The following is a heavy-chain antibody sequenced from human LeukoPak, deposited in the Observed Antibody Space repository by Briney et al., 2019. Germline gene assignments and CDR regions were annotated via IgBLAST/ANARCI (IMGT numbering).Heavy chain of an antibody. J-gene: IGHJ4*02. D-gene: IGHD2-21*02. CDR2: INHSGST. V-gene: IGHV4-34*01. CDR3: ARRTDCGGDCYSPYYFDY. Sequence: SETLSLTCAVCGGSFSGYYWSWIRQPPGKGLEWIGEINHSGSTNYNPSLKSRVTISVDTSKNQFSLKLSSVTAADTAVYSCARRTDCGGDCYSPYYFDYWGQRTLVTFSS. CDR1: GGSFSGYY.